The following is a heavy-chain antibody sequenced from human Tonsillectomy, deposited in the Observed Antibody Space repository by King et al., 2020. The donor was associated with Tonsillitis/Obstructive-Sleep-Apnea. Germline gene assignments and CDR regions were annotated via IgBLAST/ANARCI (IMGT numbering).Heavy chain of an antibody. CDR2: IRSGSSYT. CDR1: GFTFSDFS. CDR3: ARGFETSLDWNAFAY. D-gene: IGHD1-1*01. J-gene: IGHJ4*02. Sequence: VQLVESGGGLGKPGGSLRLSCAASGFTFSDFSMSWIRQAPGKGLEWVSYIRSGSSYTNYADSVKGRFTISRDNAKNSLYLQMTILRAEDTAVYYCARGFETSLDWNAFAYWLQGTLVTVSS. V-gene: IGHV3-11*05.